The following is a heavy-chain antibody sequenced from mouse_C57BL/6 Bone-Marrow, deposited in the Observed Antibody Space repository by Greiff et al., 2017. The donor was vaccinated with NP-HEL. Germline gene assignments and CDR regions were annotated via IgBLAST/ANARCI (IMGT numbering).Heavy chain of an antibody. J-gene: IGHJ2*01. CDR2: ICSGSSNI. CDR3: ARLYFDY. Sequence: EVMLVESGGGLVKPGGSLTLSCAASGFTFSDYGMHWVRKAPEKGLEWVAYICSGSSNIYYADTVKGRFTISRDKAKNTLFLQMTSLRSEDTAMYYCARLYFDYWGRGTTLTVSS. V-gene: IGHV5-17*01. CDR1: GFTFSDYG.